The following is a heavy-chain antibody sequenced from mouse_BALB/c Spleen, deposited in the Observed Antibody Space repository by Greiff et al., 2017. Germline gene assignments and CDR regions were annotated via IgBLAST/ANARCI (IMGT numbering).Heavy chain of an antibody. CDR2: ISSGGSYT. Sequence: EVKVVESGGGLVKPGGSLKLSCAASGFTFSSYAMSWVRQSPEKRLEWVAEISSGGSYTYYPDTVTGRFTISRDNAKNTLYLEMSSLRSEDTAMYYCARDSSDLYCYAMDYWGQGTSVTVSS. CDR1: GFTFSSYA. CDR3: ARDSSDLYCYAMDY. V-gene: IGHV5-9-4*01. J-gene: IGHJ4*01.